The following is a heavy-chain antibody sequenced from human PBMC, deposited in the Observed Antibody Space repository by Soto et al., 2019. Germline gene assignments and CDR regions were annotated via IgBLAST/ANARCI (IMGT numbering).Heavy chain of an antibody. CDR1: GFSLSTTGEG. V-gene: IGHV2-5*01. D-gene: IGHD3-3*01. J-gene: IGHJ6*01. Sequence: QITLKEAGPTLVKPTQTLTLTCTFSGFSLSTTGEGVFWIRQPPGKAPEWLALVHWNDDKRYSPSLRPRLTIRKDTSRNQVVLSLTNLDPVDTGTHYCAHRCLGDTSPDSNGLDVWGQGTTVIVSS. CDR2: VHWNDDK. CDR3: AHRCLGDTSPDSNGLDV.